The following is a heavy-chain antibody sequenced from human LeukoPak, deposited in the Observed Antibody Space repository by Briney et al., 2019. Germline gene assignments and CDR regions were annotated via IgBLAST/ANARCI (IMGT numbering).Heavy chain of an antibody. CDR2: INPNSGGT. CDR3: ARGVGESQLLWFGQFDY. CDR1: GGTFSSYA. Sequence: ASVKVSCKASGGTFSSYAISWVRQAPGQGLEWMGWINPNSGGTNYAQKFQGRVTMTRDTSISTAYMELSRLRSDDTAVYYCARGVGESQLLWFGQFDYWGQGTLVTVSS. D-gene: IGHD3-10*01. V-gene: IGHV1-2*02. J-gene: IGHJ4*02.